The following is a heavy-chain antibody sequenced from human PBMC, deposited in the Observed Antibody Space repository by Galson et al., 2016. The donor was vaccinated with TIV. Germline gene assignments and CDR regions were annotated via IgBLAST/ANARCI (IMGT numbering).Heavy chain of an antibody. CDR1: GYSISSGYY. J-gene: IGHJ1*01. Sequence: SETLSLTCIVSGYSISSGYYWGWIRQPPGKGLEWIGNMDHSGSTYYNPSLKSRVTISLDTSKNQFSLRLNSVTASDTAMYYCVRDYGRYYPEALQHWGQGTLVIVSS. V-gene: IGHV4-38-2*02. CDR3: VRDYGRYYPEALQH. D-gene: IGHD1-26*01. CDR2: MDHSGST.